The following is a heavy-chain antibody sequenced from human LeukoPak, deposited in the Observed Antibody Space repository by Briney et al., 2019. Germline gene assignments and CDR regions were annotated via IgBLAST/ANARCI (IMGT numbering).Heavy chain of an antibody. V-gene: IGHV4-34*01. CDR1: GGSFSGYY. CDR3: ARGDTAMVTSFDY. J-gene: IGHJ4*02. CDR2: INHSGST. Sequence: PSETLSLTCAVYGGSFSGYYWSWIRQPPGKGLEWIGEINHSGSTNYNPSLKSRVTISVDTSKNQFSLKLSSVTAADTAVYYCARGDTAMVTSFDYWGQGTLVTVSS. D-gene: IGHD5-18*01.